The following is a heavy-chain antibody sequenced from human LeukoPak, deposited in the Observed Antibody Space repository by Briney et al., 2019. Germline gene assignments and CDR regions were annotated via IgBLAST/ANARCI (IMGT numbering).Heavy chain of an antibody. V-gene: IGHV1-8*01. Sequence: ASVKVSCKASGYTFTSYDINWVRQATGQGLEWMGWMNPNSGNTGYAQKFQGRVTMTRNTSISTAYMELSSLRSEDTAVYYCARAAEYGSGSYYNYYYYYYTDVWGKGTTVTVSS. CDR1: GYTFTSYD. CDR2: MNPNSGNT. J-gene: IGHJ6*03. D-gene: IGHD3-10*01. CDR3: ARAAEYGSGSYYNYYYYYYTDV.